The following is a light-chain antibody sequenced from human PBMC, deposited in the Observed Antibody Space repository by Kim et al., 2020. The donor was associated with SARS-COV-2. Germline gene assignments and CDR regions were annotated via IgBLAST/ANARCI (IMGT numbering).Light chain of an antibody. CDR2: GAS. J-gene: IGKJ2*01. CDR1: QSISNN. CDR3: QQYNNWPPYT. V-gene: IGKV3-15*01. Sequence: VSPGERATLSCRASQSISNNLAWYQHKPGQAPRLLIYGASTRATGIPASFSGSGSGTEFTLTISSLQSEDFAVYYCQQYNNWPPYTFGQGTKLEI.